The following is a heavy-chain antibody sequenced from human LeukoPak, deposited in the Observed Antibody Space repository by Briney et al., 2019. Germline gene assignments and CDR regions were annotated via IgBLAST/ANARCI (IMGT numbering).Heavy chain of an antibody. J-gene: IGHJ4*02. D-gene: IGHD1-1*01. CDR2: ISGSGGST. Sequence: GGSLRLSCAASGITFSSFAMSWVRQTPGKGLEWVSAISGSGGSTYYADSVKGRFTISRDNAKNSLYLQMNSLRDEDTAVYWCSRGRNLEGPRFDYWGQGTLVTVSS. CDR3: SRGRNLEGPRFDY. CDR1: GITFSSFA. V-gene: IGHV3-23*01.